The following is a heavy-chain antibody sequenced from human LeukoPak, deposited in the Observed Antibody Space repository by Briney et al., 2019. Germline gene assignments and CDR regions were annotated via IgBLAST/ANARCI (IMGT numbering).Heavy chain of an antibody. J-gene: IGHJ4*02. CDR3: ARENSYYDSTGYYYGSGYFDY. V-gene: IGHV4-34*01. Sequence: SETLSLTCAVYGGSFSDYYWTWIRQPPGKGLEWIGEINQSGSTNYNPSLQSRVTISVDTSKNQFSLRLNSVTAADTAVYYCARENSYYDSTGYYYGSGYFDYWGQGTLVTVSS. CDR2: INQSGST. D-gene: IGHD3-22*01. CDR1: GGSFSDYY.